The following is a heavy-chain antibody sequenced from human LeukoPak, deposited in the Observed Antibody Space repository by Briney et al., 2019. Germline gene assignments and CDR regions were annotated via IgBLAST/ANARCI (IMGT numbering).Heavy chain of an antibody. V-gene: IGHV3-21*01. Sequence: PGGSLRLSCAASGFTFSSHSMNWVRQAPGKGLEWVSSISHISTYIYYADSVKGRFTISRDNAKNSLYLQMNSLRADDTAVYYCARDAAAAGTLFDYYYYMDVWGKGTTVTVSS. J-gene: IGHJ6*03. D-gene: IGHD6-13*01. CDR2: ISHISTYI. CDR3: ARDAAAAGTLFDYYYYMDV. CDR1: GFTFSSHS.